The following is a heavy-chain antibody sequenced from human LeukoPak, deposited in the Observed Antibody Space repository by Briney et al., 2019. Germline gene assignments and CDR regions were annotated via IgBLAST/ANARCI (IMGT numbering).Heavy chain of an antibody. Sequence: GGSLRLSCAASGFIFSDYGMHWVRQAPGKGLEWLAVIWHDGKNKAHADSVKGRFTISRDNSKNTLYLQMNSLRAEDTAVYSCVRDPAFGELLSCFDYWGQGTLVTVSS. CDR3: VRDPAFGELLSCFDY. CDR2: IWHDGKNK. J-gene: IGHJ4*02. V-gene: IGHV3-33*01. CDR1: GFIFSDYG. D-gene: IGHD3-10*01.